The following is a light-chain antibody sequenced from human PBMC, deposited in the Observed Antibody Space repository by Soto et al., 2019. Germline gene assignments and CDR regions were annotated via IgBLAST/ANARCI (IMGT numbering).Light chain of an antibody. V-gene: IGKV3-15*01. CDR1: QSVSSN. CDR2: GAS. CDR3: QQYSNWYT. J-gene: IGKJ2*01. Sequence: EIVMTQSPATLSVSPGERATLSCRASQSVSSNLAWYQQKPGQAPRLLIYGASTRATGIPARFSGSGSGTEFTLTFSSLQSEDFAVYYCQQYSNWYTFGQGTKLEIK.